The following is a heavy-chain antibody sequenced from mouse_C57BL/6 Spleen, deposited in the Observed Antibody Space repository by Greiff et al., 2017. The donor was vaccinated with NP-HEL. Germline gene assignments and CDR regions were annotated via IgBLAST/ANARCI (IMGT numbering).Heavy chain of an antibody. J-gene: IGHJ3*01. Sequence: QVQLQQPGTELVKPGASVKLSCKASGYTFTSYWMHWVKQRPGQGLEWIGNINPSNGGTNYNEKFKSKATLTVAISSSTAYMQLSSLTSEDSAVYYCARYATAQATPFAYWGQGTLVTVSA. CDR2: INPSNGGT. CDR1: GYTFTSYW. D-gene: IGHD3-2*02. V-gene: IGHV1-53*01. CDR3: ARYATAQATPFAY.